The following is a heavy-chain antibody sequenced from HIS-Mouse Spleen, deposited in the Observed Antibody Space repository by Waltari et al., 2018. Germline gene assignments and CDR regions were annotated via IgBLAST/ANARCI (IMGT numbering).Heavy chain of an antibody. J-gene: IGHJ4*02. V-gene: IGHV4-34*01. D-gene: IGHD1-26*01. CDR3: ARGAQWELPYYFDY. Sequence: QVQLQQWGAGLLKPSETLSLTCAVYGGSFSGYYWSWIRQPPGKGLEWIGEINHSGSTNYTPSLKSRVTISVDTSKNQFSLKLSSVTAADTAVYYCARGAQWELPYYFDYWGQGTLVTVSS. CDR2: INHSGST. CDR1: GGSFSGYY.